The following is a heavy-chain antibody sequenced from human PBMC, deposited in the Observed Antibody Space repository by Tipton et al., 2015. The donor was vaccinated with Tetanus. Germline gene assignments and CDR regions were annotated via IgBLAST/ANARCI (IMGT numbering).Heavy chain of an antibody. J-gene: IGHJ4*02. CDR1: GASIRSGGFF. V-gene: IGHV4-31*03. CDR2: IYYSGDT. CDR3: ARGTGDY. D-gene: IGHD1-14*01. Sequence: TLSLTCTVSGASIRSGGFFWNWVRQHPGKGLEWIGYIYYSGDTYINPSLKSRVTMSVDTSKNQFSLKLGSVTAADTAVYYCARGTGDYWGQGTLVLVSS.